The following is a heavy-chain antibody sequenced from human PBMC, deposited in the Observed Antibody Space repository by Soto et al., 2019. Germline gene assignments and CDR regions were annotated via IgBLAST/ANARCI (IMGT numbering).Heavy chain of an antibody. Sequence: QVQLVQSGAEVKKPGASVKVSCKTSGYTFTSYHISWVRQAPGQGLEWMGWISAYNTNTNYAQKFQGRVTMTTDTLTSTAYMELRSLRSEVTAVYYCARDTPPTDYWGQGTLVTVSS. CDR2: ISAYNTNT. V-gene: IGHV1-18*01. CDR3: ARDTPPTDY. J-gene: IGHJ4*02. CDR1: GYTFTSYH.